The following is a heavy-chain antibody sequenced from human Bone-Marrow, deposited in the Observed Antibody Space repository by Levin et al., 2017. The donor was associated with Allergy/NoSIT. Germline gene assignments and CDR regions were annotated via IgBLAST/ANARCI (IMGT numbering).Heavy chain of an antibody. V-gene: IGHV3-64*01. CDR3: ARVGVGGHLDL. CDR2: ITNDGGTT. J-gene: IGHJ4*02. Sequence: PGGSLRLSCAASGFPFSGYAMHWVRQAPGKGLEYVSAITNDGGTTYYANSVKDRFTISRANSKNTLYLHLGSLRVEDVAVYYCARVGVGGHLDLWGQGTLVIVSS. CDR1: GFPFSGYA.